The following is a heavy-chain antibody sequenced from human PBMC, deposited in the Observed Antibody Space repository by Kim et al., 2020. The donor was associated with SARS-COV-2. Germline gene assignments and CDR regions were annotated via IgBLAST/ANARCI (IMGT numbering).Heavy chain of an antibody. CDR3: AKGKAWKSSSWPTWGSWFDP. CDR1: GFTFSSYA. D-gene: IGHD6-13*01. V-gene: IGHV3-23*01. Sequence: GGSLRLSCAASGFTFSSYAMSWVRQAPGKGLEWVSAISGSGGSTYYADSVKGRFTISRDNSKNTLYLQMNSLRAEDTAVYYCAKGKAWKSSSWPTWGSWFDPWGQGTRVTVAS. J-gene: IGHJ5*02. CDR2: ISGSGGST.